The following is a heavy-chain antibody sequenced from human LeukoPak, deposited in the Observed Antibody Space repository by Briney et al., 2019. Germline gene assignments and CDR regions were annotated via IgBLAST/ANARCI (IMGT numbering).Heavy chain of an antibody. V-gene: IGHV4-59*08. J-gene: IGHJ4*02. CDR1: GGSISGYY. Sequence: PSETLSLTCTVSGGSISGYYWGWIRQPPGKGLEWITYIYYTGSTNYNPSLKSRVTISVDTSKNHFSLRLSSVTAADTAVYYCARHGRDGYNYASYFDSWGQGTLVTVYS. D-gene: IGHD5-24*01. CDR3: ARHGRDGYNYASYFDS. CDR2: IYYTGST.